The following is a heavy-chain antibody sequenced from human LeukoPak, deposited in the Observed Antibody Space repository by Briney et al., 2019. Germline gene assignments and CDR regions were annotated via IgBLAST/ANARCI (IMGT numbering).Heavy chain of an antibody. V-gene: IGHV4-39*07. CDR1: GGSISSSSYY. Sequence: PSETLSLTCTVSGGSISSSSYYWGWIRQPPGKGLEWIGSIYYSGSTNYNPSLKSRVTISVDTSKNQFSLKLSSVTAADTAVYYCARVLLSNYDFWSGYSNWFDPWGQGTLVTVSS. CDR3: ARVLLSNYDFWSGYSNWFDP. CDR2: IYYSGST. J-gene: IGHJ5*02. D-gene: IGHD3-3*01.